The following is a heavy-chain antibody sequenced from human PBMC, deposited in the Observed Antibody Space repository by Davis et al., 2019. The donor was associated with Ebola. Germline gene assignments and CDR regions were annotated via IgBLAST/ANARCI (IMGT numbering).Heavy chain of an antibody. D-gene: IGHD3-10*01. CDR1: GGTFSSYT. Sequence: ASVKVSCKASGGTFSSYTISWVRQAPGQRLEWMGWINAGNGNTKYSQKFQGRVTITRDTSASTAYMELSSLRSEDTAVYYCARDGITMVRGVIKDWFDPWGQGTLVTVSS. V-gene: IGHV1-3*01. CDR3: ARDGITMVRGVIKDWFDP. CDR2: INAGNGNT. J-gene: IGHJ5*02.